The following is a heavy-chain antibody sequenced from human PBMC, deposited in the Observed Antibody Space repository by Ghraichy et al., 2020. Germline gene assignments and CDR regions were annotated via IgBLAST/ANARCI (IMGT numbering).Heavy chain of an antibody. CDR1: GFTFSSYS. CDR3: ARPYYYDSSGYYAGYYGMDV. D-gene: IGHD3-22*01. CDR2: ISSSSSYI. J-gene: IGHJ6*02. V-gene: IGHV3-21*01. Sequence: GGSLRLSCAASGFTFSSYSMNWVRQAPGKGLEWVSSISSSSSYIYYADSVKGRFTISRDNAKNSLYLQMNSLRAEDTAVYYCARPYYYDSSGYYAGYYGMDVWGQGTTVTVSS.